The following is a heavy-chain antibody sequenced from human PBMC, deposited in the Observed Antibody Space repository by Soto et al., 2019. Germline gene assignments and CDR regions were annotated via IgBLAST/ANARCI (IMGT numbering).Heavy chain of an antibody. J-gene: IGHJ3*02. CDR1: GYTFTSYA. CDR2: INAGNGNT. Sequence: ASVKVSCKASGYTFTSYAMHWGRQAPGQRLEWMGWINAGNGNTKYSQKFQGRVTITRDTSASTADMELSSLRSEDTAVYYCASPQQLVFYALDIWGQGTMVTVSS. D-gene: IGHD6-6*01. CDR3: ASPQQLVFYALDI. V-gene: IGHV1-3*01.